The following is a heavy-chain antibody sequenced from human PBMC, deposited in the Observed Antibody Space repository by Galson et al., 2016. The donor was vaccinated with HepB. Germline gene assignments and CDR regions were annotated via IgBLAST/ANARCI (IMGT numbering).Heavy chain of an antibody. Sequence: QSGAEVTKPGESLRISCEASGYSFTSRWISWVRQTPGKGLEWMGRIGPSDSYTTYSPSFQGHVTISADKSISTVYLQWRRLEASDTAMYYCARRDYFDRSGYLTPYYYCGMDVWGRGTTVTVSS. CDR3: ARRDYFDRSGYLTPYYYCGMDV. CDR1: GYSFTSRW. CDR2: IGPSDSYT. D-gene: IGHD3-22*01. V-gene: IGHV5-10-1*01. J-gene: IGHJ6*02.